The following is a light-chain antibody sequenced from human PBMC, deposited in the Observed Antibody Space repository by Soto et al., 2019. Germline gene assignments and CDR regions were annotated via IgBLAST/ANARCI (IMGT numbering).Light chain of an antibody. CDR1: QSISSW. Sequence: DIQISQSPSTPSASVGGTVTITCRASQSISSWLAWYQQKPGIAPKLLIYKASTLQSGVPSRFSGSGYGTVFTLTISRLQPDDSATYYCQQYDVYSTFGQGTKVDIK. J-gene: IGKJ1*01. V-gene: IGKV1-5*03. CDR3: QQYDVYST. CDR2: KAS.